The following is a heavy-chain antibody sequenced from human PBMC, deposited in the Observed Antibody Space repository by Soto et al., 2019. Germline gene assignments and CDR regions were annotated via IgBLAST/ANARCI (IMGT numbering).Heavy chain of an antibody. CDR3: ARGGYCSGGSCYSVGYYGMDV. D-gene: IGHD2-15*01. CDR2: INAGNGNT. Sequence: ASVKVSCKASGYTFTSYAMHWVRQAPGQRLEWMGWINAGNGNTKYSQKFQGRVTITRDTSASTAYMELSSLRSEDTAVYYCARGGYCSGGSCYSVGYYGMDVWGQGTTVTVPS. V-gene: IGHV1-3*01. CDR1: GYTFTSYA. J-gene: IGHJ6*02.